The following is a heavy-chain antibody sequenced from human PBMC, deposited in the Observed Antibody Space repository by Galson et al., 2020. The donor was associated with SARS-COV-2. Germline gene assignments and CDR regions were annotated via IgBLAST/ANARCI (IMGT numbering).Heavy chain of an antibody. CDR3: ATDPAGAGNIDEYFQH. CDR1: GYTLSEVS. Sequence: GESLKISCKLSGYTLSEVSMHWVRQAPGKGLEWLGGFAPEHGELFYAQKFQGRVTMTEDTSTDTAYMELSSLSSEDTAVYYCATDPAGAGNIDEYFQHWGQGTLVTVSS. V-gene: IGHV1-24*01. D-gene: IGHD3-10*01. J-gene: IGHJ1*01. CDR2: FAPEHGEL.